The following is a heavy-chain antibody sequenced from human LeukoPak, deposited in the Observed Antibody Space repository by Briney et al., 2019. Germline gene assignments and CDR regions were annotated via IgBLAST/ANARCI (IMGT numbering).Heavy chain of an antibody. D-gene: IGHD6-6*01. CDR1: GGSFSGYY. V-gene: IGHV4-34*01. J-gene: IGHJ4*02. CDR2: INHSGST. Sequence: KPSETLSLNCAVHGGSFSGYYWSWIHQPPGKGLEWIGEINHSGSTNYNPSLKSRVTISVDTSKNQFSLKLSSVTAADAAVYYCARGEQLVAVFDYWGQGTLVTVSS. CDR3: ARGEQLVAVFDY.